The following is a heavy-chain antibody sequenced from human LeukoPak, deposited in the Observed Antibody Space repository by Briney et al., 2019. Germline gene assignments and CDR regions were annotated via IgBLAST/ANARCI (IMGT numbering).Heavy chain of an antibody. CDR3: ARSRDDHNHNWFDP. CDR1: GGTFSSYA. Sequence: ASVKVSCKASGGTFSSYAISWVRQAPGQGLEWMGRIIPIFGTPNYAQKFQGRVTITTDESTSTAYMELSSLRSGDTAVYYCARSRDDHNHNWFDPWGQGTLVTVSS. D-gene: IGHD5-24*01. CDR2: IIPIFGTP. V-gene: IGHV1-69*05. J-gene: IGHJ5*02.